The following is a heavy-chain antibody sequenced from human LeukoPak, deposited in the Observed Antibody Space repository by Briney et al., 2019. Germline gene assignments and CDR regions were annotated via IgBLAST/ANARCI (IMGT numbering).Heavy chain of an antibody. J-gene: IGHJ4*02. CDR3: ANTGNSRGAY. Sequence: GGSLRLSCAASGFTFLSYGMHWVRQAPGKGLEWVAFIRYDGSNKYYADSVKGRFTISRDNSKNTLYLQLNSLRAEDTALYYCANTGNSRGAYWGQGTLVTVSS. V-gene: IGHV3-30*02. CDR2: IRYDGSNK. CDR1: GFTFLSYG. D-gene: IGHD2/OR15-2a*01.